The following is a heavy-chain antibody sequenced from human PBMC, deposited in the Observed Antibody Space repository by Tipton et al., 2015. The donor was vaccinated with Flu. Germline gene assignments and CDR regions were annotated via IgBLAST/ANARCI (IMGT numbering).Heavy chain of an antibody. CDR1: GYNFRSYG. D-gene: IGHD1-26*01. CDR3: ARDTYSGSYPYYFDY. J-gene: IGHJ4*02. Sequence: LVQSGAEVKKPGASVKVSCQVSGYNFRSYGITWVRQAPGQGLEWVGWISDYAGHANYAQHLQGRLTMSTDASTNTAYMELRSLRADDTAVYYCARDTYSGSYPYYFDYWGQGTLVTVSS. CDR2: ISDYAGHA. V-gene: IGHV1-18*01.